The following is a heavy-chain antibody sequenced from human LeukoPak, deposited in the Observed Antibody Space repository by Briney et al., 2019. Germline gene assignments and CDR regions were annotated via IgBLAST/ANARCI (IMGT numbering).Heavy chain of an antibody. V-gene: IGHV3-23*01. CDR2: ISDSGGST. Sequence: PGGSLRLSCAASGFSFSSYGMSWVRQTPGKGLEWVSSISDSGGSTYYADSVKGRFTISKGKSKNTLYLQMNSLRAEDTAVYYCARDMSRWEYSSSWYGGLFDYWGQGTLVTVSS. CDR3: ARDMSRWEYSSSWYGGLFDY. CDR1: GFSFSSYG. D-gene: IGHD6-13*01. J-gene: IGHJ4*02.